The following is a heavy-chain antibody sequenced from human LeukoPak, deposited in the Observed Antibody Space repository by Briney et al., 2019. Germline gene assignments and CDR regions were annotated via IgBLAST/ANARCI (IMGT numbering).Heavy chain of an antibody. Sequence: PSDTLSLTCTVSGGSISSYYWSWIRQPPGEGLDWIGYIYYSGSTDYNPSLKSRVTISVDTSKNQFPLKLSSVTAADTAVYYCARHGVTTVTDSLYFQHWGQGTLVTVSS. J-gene: IGHJ1*01. CDR1: GGSISSYY. CDR3: ARHGVTTVTDSLYFQH. V-gene: IGHV4-59*08. CDR2: IYYSGST. D-gene: IGHD4-11*01.